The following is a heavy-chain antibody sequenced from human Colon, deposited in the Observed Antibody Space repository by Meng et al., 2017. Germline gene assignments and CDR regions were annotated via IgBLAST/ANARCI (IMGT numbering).Heavy chain of an antibody. J-gene: IGHJ4*02. CDR3: ANRFV. D-gene: IGHD3-16*01. V-gene: IGHV3-66*02. CDR1: GFSVSSDF. CDR2: IHSSAGT. Sequence: EVQLVEPGGVVVQPGGSLRLSCAVSGFSVSSDFMIWVRQAPGKGLEWVSMIHSSAGTFFADSVKGRFTVSTDNSKNTLYLQMNSLRIEDTAVYHCANRFVWGLGTLVTVSS.